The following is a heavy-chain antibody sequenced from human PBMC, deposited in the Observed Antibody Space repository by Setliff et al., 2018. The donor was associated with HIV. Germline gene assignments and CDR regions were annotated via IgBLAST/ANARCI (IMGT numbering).Heavy chain of an antibody. J-gene: IGHJ4*02. CDR3: ARIPNHSSGFDY. CDR2: IGGSGGST. D-gene: IGHD3-22*01. Sequence: PGGSLRLSCVASGFTFSSYAMNWVRQAPGKGLEWVSVIGGSGGSTYYADSVKGRFTISRDNSKNTLYLQMNSLRSEDTAVYYCARIPNHSSGFDYWGQGTPVTVSS. CDR1: GFTFSSYA. V-gene: IGHV3-23*01.